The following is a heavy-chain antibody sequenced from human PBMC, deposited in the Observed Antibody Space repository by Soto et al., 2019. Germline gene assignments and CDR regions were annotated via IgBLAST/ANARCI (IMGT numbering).Heavy chain of an antibody. V-gene: IGHV1-69*01. D-gene: IGHD3-10*01. CDR2: IIPIFGTA. J-gene: IGHJ5*02. CDR1: GGTFSSYA. Sequence: QVQLVQSGAEVQKPGSSVKVSCKASGGTFSSYAISWVRQAPGQGLEWMGGIIPIFGTANYAQKFQGRVTITADESTSTAYMELSSLRSEDTAVYYCARGPTVGFNPNNWFDPWGQGTLVTVSS. CDR3: ARGPTVGFNPNNWFDP.